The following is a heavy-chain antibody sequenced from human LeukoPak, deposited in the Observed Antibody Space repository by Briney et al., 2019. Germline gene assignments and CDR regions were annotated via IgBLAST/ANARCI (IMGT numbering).Heavy chain of an antibody. CDR1: GGSISSSSYY. J-gene: IGHJ5*02. V-gene: IGHV4-39*07. CDR3: AREGSLSENWFDP. D-gene: IGHD1-26*01. CDR2: IYYSGST. Sequence: PSETLSLTCTVSGGSISSSSYYWGWIRQPPGKGLEWIGSIYYSGSTYYNPSLKSRVTMSVDTSKNQFSLKLSSVTAADTAVYYCAREGSLSENWFDPWGQGTLVTVSS.